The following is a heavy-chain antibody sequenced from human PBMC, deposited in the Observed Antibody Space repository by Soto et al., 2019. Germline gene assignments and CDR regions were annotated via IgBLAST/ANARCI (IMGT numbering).Heavy chain of an antibody. CDR1: GFTFSSYG. D-gene: IGHD2-2*01. J-gene: IGHJ2*01. Sequence: PGGSLRLSCAASGFTFSSYGMHWVRQAPGKGLEWVAVIWFDGSYKYYADSVKGRFTISRDNSKNSLYLQMNSLRAEDTAVYYCARASFSHCSDTSCYLDWYFHLWGRGTLVTVPQ. V-gene: IGHV3-33*01. CDR2: IWFDGSYK. CDR3: ARASFSHCSDTSCYLDWYFHL.